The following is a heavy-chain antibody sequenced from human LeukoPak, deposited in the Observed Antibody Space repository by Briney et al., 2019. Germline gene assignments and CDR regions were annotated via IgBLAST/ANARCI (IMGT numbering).Heavy chain of an antibody. CDR2: MSPNSGNT. J-gene: IGHJ6*02. D-gene: IGHD6-13*01. V-gene: IGHV1-8*01. CDR1: GYTFTSYD. Sequence: ASVKVSCKASGYTFTSYDINWVRQATGQGLEWMGWMSPNSGNTGYAQKFQGRVTMTRNTSISTAYMELSSLRSEDTAVYYCARLYTSSSWYAGYYYYYYGMDVWGQGTTVTVSS. CDR3: ARLYTSSSWYAGYYYYYYGMDV.